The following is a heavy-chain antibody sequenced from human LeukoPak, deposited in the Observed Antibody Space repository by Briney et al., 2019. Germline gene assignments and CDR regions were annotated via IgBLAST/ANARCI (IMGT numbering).Heavy chain of an antibody. Sequence: GGSLRLSCAASGSTFSSYWMSWVRQAPGKGLEWVANIKQDGSEKYYVDSVKGRFTISRDNAKNSLYLQMNSLRAEDTAVYYCARVYCSSTSCYETQSFDYWGQGTLVTVSS. V-gene: IGHV3-7*03. CDR3: ARVYCSSTSCYETQSFDY. D-gene: IGHD2-2*01. J-gene: IGHJ4*02. CDR2: IKQDGSEK. CDR1: GSTFSSYW.